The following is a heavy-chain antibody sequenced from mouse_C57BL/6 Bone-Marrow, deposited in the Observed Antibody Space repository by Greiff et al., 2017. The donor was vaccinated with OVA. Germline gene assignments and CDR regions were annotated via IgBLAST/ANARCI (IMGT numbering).Heavy chain of an antibody. J-gene: IGHJ4*01. Sequence: EVQLQQSGPELVKPGASVKIPCKASGYTFTDYNMDWVKQSHGKSLEWIGDINPNNGGTIYNQKFKGKATLTVDKSSSTAYMELRSLTSEDTAVYYCARWTLSYYGSSHYAMDYWGQGTSVTVSS. V-gene: IGHV1-18*01. CDR1: GYTFTDYN. CDR2: INPNNGGT. CDR3: ARWTLSYYGSSHYAMDY. D-gene: IGHD1-1*01.